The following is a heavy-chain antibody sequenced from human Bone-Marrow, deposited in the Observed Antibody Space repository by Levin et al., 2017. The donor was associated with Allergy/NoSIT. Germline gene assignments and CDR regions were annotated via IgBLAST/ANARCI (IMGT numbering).Heavy chain of an antibody. CDR2: IYTSGRS. D-gene: IGHD2-21*02. Sequence: SQTLSLTCTISGGSLSSGSYYWTWIRQPAGKGLEWIGRIYTSGRSNYNPSLKSRVTMSLDTSKNQFSLSLRSVTAADTAVYYCARVDGSYCGGDCYPEYYYYYMDVWGRGTTVTVSS. CDR1: GGSLSSGSYY. J-gene: IGHJ6*03. V-gene: IGHV4-61*02. CDR3: ARVDGSYCGGDCYPEYYYYYMDV.